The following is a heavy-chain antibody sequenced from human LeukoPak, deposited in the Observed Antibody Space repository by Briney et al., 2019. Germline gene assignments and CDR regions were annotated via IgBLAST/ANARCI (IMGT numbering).Heavy chain of an antibody. CDR3: ARDIAVTLPYYYYMDV. CDR1: GGTFSSYA. V-gene: IGHV1-69*05. Sequence: SVKVSCKASGGTFSSYAISWVRQAPGQGLELMGRIIPIFGTANYAQKFQGRVTITTDESTSTAYMELSSLRSEDTAVYYCARDIAVTLPYYYYMDVWGKGTTVTVSS. J-gene: IGHJ6*03. D-gene: IGHD4-17*01. CDR2: IIPIFGTA.